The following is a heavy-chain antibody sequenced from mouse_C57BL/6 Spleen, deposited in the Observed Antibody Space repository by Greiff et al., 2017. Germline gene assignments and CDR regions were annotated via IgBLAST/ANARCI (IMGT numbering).Heavy chain of an antibody. V-gene: IGHV1-80*01. CDR3: ARCLLPGNYFDY. CDR1: GYAFSSYW. CDR2: IYPGDGDT. D-gene: IGHD6-1*01. Sequence: VQLQQSGAELVKPGASVKISCKASGYAFSSYWMNWVKQRPGKGLEWIGQIYPGDGDTNYNGKFKGKATLTADKSSSTAYMQLSSLTSEDSAVYFCARCLLPGNYFDYWGQGTTLTVSS. J-gene: IGHJ2*01.